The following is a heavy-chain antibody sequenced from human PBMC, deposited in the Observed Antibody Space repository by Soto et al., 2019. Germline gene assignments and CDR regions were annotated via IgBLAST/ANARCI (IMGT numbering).Heavy chain of an antibody. J-gene: IGHJ3*02. Sequence: EVQLVQSGAEVKKPGESLKISCKGSGYSFTSYWIGWVRQMPGKGLEWMGIIYPGDSDTRYSPSFQGQVTISADKSISTAYLQWSSLKASDTAMYYCAIPTLPEDYGDYEGVGPDDAFDIWGQGTMVTVSS. CDR3: AIPTLPEDYGDYEGVGPDDAFDI. CDR1: GYSFTSYW. D-gene: IGHD4-17*01. CDR2: IYPGDSDT. V-gene: IGHV5-51*03.